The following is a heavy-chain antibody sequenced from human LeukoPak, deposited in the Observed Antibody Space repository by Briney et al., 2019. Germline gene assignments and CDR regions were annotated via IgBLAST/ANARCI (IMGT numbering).Heavy chain of an antibody. CDR1: GGSISSYY. J-gene: IGHJ4*02. CDR2: IYYSGST. CDR3: ARGGGYSGYDFGY. V-gene: IGHV4-59*01. Sequence: SETLSLTCTVSGGSISSYYWSWIRQPPGKGLEWVGYIYYSGSTNYNPSLKSRVTISVDTSKNQFSLNLSSVTAADTAVYYCARGGGYSGYDFGYWGQGTLVTVSS. D-gene: IGHD5-12*01.